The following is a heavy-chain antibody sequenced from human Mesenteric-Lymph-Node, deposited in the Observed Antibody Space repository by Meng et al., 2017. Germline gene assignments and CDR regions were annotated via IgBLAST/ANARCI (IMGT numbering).Heavy chain of an antibody. CDR2: ISSSSYI. J-gene: IGHJ3*02. Sequence: GESLKISCAASGFTFSSYSMNWVRQAPGKGLEWVSSISSSSYIYYADSVKGRFTISRDNAKNSLYLQMNSLRAEDTAVYYCARGGGKGSGWYYAFDIWGQGTMVTVSS. CDR1: GFTFSSYS. D-gene: IGHD6-19*01. V-gene: IGHV3-21*01. CDR3: ARGGGKGSGWYYAFDI.